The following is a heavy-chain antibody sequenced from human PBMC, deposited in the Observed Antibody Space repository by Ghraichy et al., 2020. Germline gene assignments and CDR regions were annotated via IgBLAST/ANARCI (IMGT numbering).Heavy chain of an antibody. CDR3: ARGWRSYSNYADY. CDR2: ISAYNANT. CDR1: GYTFTSYG. Sequence: ASVKVSCKASGYTFTSYGITWVRQAPGQWLEWMGWISAYNANTNYAQNLQGRVTMTTDTSTSTAYMELRSLRSDDTAVYYCARGWRSYSNYADYWGQGTLVTVSS. V-gene: IGHV1-18*01. D-gene: IGHD4-11*01. J-gene: IGHJ4*02.